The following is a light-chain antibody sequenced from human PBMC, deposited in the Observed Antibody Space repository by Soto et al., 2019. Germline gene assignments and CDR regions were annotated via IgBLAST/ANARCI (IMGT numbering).Light chain of an antibody. CDR3: QQSYSTPSIT. Sequence: DIQMTQSPSSLSASVRDRVTITCRASQSISSYLNWYQQKPGKAPKLLIYAASSLLSGVPSRFSGSGSGTDFTLTISSLQPEDFATYYCQQSYSTPSITFGQGTRLEIK. V-gene: IGKV1-39*01. CDR2: AAS. CDR1: QSISSY. J-gene: IGKJ5*01.